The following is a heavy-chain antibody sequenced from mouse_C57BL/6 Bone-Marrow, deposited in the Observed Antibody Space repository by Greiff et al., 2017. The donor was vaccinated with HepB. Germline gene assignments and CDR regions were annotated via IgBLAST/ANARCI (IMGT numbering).Heavy chain of an antibody. CDR2: IYPGSGST. D-gene: IGHD1-1*01. V-gene: IGHV1-55*01. CDR1: GYTFTSYW. CDR3: ARDYGSSPYYAMDY. Sequence: QVQLQQSGAELVKPGASVKMSCKASGYTFTSYWITWVKQRPGQGLEWIGDIYPGSGSTNYNEKFKSKATLTVDTSSSTAYMQLSSLTSEDSAVYYCARDYGSSPYYAMDYWGQGTSVTVSS. J-gene: IGHJ4*01.